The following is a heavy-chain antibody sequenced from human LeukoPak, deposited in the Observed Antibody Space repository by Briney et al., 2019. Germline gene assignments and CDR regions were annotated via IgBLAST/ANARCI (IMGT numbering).Heavy chain of an antibody. CDR2: INWNGGST. CDR3: AREFAVRIQLWLPYYYYYYMDV. D-gene: IGHD5-18*01. CDR1: GFTFDDYG. J-gene: IGHJ6*03. V-gene: IGHV3-20*04. Sequence: GGSLRLSCAASGFTFDDYGMSWVRQARGKGVEWVSGINWNGGSTGCADSVKGRFTISRDNAKNSLYLQMNSLRAEDTALYYCAREFAVRIQLWLPYYYYYYMDVWGKGTTVTVSS.